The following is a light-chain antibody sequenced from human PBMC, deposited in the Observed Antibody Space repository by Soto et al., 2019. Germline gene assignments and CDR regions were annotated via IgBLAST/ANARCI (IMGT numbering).Light chain of an antibody. CDR1: QNLGSGY. V-gene: IGKV3-20*01. J-gene: IGKJ1*01. Sequence: GLTYSLRTFALCTGDIATLSCRVIQNLGSGYLAWYQQKPGQAPRLLIYGASTRATDMPGTFSGRGSGTEFTLTITSLRPEDFGVYYCQQYRSWPRTFGQGTKVDIK. CDR2: GAS. CDR3: QQYRSWPRT.